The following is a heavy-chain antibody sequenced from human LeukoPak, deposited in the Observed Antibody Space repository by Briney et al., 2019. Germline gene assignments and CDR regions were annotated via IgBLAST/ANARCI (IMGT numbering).Heavy chain of an antibody. D-gene: IGHD4-17*01. CDR3: ARVRLRSTPYNWFDP. J-gene: IGHJ5*02. CDR2: INPNSGGT. V-gene: IGHV1-2*06. CDR1: GYTFSGYY. Sequence: ASVKVSCKASGYTFSGYYMHWVRQAHGQGLEWMGRINPNSGGTNYAQKFQGRVTMTRDTSTSTVYMELSSLRSEDTAVYYCARVRLRSTPYNWFDPWGQGTLVTVSS.